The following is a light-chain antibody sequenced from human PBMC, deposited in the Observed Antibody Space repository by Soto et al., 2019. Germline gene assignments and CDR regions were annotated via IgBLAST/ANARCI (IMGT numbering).Light chain of an antibody. CDR3: AAWDGSLNGYV. Sequence: QSVLTQRPSASGTPGQTVTISCSGSSSNIGSNAVSWYQQLPGTAPKLLIYSNHQRPSGVPDRFSGAKSGTSASLAMSGLQSEDEADYYCAAWDGSLNGYVFGTGTKVTVL. J-gene: IGLJ1*01. CDR2: SNH. V-gene: IGLV1-44*01. CDR1: SSNIGSNA.